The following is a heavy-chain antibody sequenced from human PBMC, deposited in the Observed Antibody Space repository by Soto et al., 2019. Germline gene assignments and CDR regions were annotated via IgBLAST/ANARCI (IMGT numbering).Heavy chain of an antibody. J-gene: IGHJ4*02. V-gene: IGHV3-23*01. CDR2: ISGSGGST. CDR3: AKAISIVVVPAAHDY. CDR1: GFTFSSYA. Sequence: GGSLRLSCAASGFTFSSYAMSWVRQAPGKGLEWVSAISGSGGSTYYADSVKGRFTISRDNSKNTLYLQMNSLRAEDTAVYYCAKAISIVVVPAAHDYWGQGTLVTVSS. D-gene: IGHD2-2*01.